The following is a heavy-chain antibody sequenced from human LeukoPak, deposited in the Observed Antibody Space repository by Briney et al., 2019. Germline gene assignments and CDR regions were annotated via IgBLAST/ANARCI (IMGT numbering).Heavy chain of an antibody. J-gene: IGHJ4*02. CDR3: AKFYDILTSYFDY. CDR2: ISSTGSWT. V-gene: IGHV3-48*03. CDR1: GFTFSVFE. Sequence: PGGSLRLSCAASGFTFSVFEMNWARQAPGKGLEWVSYISSTGSWTYYADSVKGRFTISRDNSKNTLYLEMNSLRAEDTAVYYCAKFYDILTSYFDYWGQGTLVTVSS. D-gene: IGHD3-9*01.